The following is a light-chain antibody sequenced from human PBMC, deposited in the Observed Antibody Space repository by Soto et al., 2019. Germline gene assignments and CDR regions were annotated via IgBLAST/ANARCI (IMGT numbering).Light chain of an antibody. CDR2: EVV. CDR1: KNDIGVYDF. Sequence: QSALTQPPSASGSPGQSVTISCTGTKNDIGVYDFVSWYQHHPGKAPRLIIYEVVQRPSGVPDRFSGSKSGNTASLTVSGLQAADEADYYCQTWGTGMPVFGGGTQLTVL. CDR3: QTWGTGMPV. V-gene: IGLV2-8*01. J-gene: IGLJ2*01.